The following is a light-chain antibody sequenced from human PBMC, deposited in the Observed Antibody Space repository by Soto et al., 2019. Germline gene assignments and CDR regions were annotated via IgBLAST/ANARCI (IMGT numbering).Light chain of an antibody. V-gene: IGKV1-5*03. CDR1: QTISSR. CDR2: KAT. Sequence: DIQMTQSPSSLSASVGDRVTITCRASQTISSRLAWYQHKPGQAPKLLIYKATYLQTGVESRFSGSGSGTEFSLTISSLQPDDFAVYYCQQYNDFQYIFGQGTRLDI. CDR3: QQYNDFQYI. J-gene: IGKJ2*01.